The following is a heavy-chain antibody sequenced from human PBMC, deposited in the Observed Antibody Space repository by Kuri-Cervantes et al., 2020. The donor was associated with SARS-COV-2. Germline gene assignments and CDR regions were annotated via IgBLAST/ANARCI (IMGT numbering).Heavy chain of an antibody. CDR3: ARGTGTKPGLGYFDS. CDR1: GGSISDYY. Sequence: ESLKISCTVSGGSISDYYWSWIRQPPGKGLEWIGDIYYTGSTSYNPSLKSRVAISVDTSKNQLSLKLTSVTAADTAVYYCARGTGTKPGLGYFDSWGQGTLVTVSS. J-gene: IGHJ4*02. V-gene: IGHV4-59*01. CDR2: IYYTGST. D-gene: IGHD1-7*01.